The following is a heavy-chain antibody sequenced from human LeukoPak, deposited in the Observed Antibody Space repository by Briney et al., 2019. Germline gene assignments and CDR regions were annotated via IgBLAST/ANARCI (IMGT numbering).Heavy chain of an antibody. Sequence: GGSLRLSCAASGLTFSGSAMHWVRQASGKGLEWVGRIRSKANSYATAYAASVKGRFTISRDDSKNTAYLQMNSLKTEDTAVYYCTRRKSIAVAGTAPQIEIDYWGQGTLVTVSS. CDR1: GLTFSGSA. J-gene: IGHJ4*02. CDR2: IRSKANSYAT. CDR3: TRRKSIAVAGTAPQIEIDY. V-gene: IGHV3-73*01. D-gene: IGHD6-19*01.